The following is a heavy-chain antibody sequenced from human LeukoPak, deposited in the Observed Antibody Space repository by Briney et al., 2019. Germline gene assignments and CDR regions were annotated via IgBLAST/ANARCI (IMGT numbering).Heavy chain of an antibody. Sequence: GGSLRLSCTTSDIIFGDYNMNWVRQAPGKGLEGVGYIRAKIHDGTTDFAASVKGRFTISRDDSKSIAYLQMTSLKSEDTAVYYCSRGQKDPYGPEFDYWGQGTLVTVSS. D-gene: IGHD3-10*01. J-gene: IGHJ4*02. CDR2: IRAKIHDGTT. V-gene: IGHV3-49*04. CDR1: DIIFGDYN. CDR3: SRGQKDPYGPEFDY.